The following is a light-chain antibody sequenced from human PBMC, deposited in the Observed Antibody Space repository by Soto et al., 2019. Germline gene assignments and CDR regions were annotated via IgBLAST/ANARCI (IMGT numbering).Light chain of an antibody. CDR3: LQDHDYPRT. CDR2: AAS. J-gene: IGKJ1*01. Sequence: AIQMTQSPSSLSASVGDRVIITCRASQAIRNELSWYQQKPGKAPELLIHAASTLQTGVPSRFSGGGSGTDFTLTISGLQPEDCATYYCLQDHDYPRTFGQGSKVEIK. CDR1: QAIRNE. V-gene: IGKV1-6*01.